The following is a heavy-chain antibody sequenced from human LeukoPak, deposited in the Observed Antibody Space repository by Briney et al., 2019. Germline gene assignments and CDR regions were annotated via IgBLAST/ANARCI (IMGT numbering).Heavy chain of an antibody. CDR1: GFTFSNYA. D-gene: IGHD3-9*01. V-gene: IGHV3-23*01. Sequence: GGSLRLSCAASGFTFSNYAMSWVRQAPGKGLEWVSAITGGGSGIYYADSMKSRFTISRENYKNKLYLQINSLRAEDRAVYYCAKWGDYDVLTGYYVSDYWGQGTLVTVSS. CDR2: ITGGGSGI. J-gene: IGHJ4*02. CDR3: AKWGDYDVLTGYYVSDY.